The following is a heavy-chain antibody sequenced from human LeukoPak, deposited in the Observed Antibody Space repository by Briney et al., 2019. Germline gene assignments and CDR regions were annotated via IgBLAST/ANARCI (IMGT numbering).Heavy chain of an antibody. CDR3: ASLGGGSTVTTYLNY. D-gene: IGHD4-17*01. CDR1: RGTFSSYA. Sequence: GASVKVSCKASRGTFSSYAINWVRQAPGQGLEWMGGIIPIFGTANYAQKFQGGVTITADESTSTAYMELSSLRSEDTAVYYCASLGGGSTVTTYLNYWGQGTLVTVSS. V-gene: IGHV1-69*13. J-gene: IGHJ4*02. CDR2: IIPIFGTA.